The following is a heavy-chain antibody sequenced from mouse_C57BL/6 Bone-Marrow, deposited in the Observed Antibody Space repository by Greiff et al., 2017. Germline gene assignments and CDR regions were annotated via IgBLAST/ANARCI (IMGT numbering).Heavy chain of an antibody. CDR2: INPNNGGT. CDR1: GYTFTDYN. D-gene: IGHD4-1*01. CDR3: ARRDTSSLGFDG. Sequence: VQLQQSGPELVKPRASVKIPCKASGYTFTDYNMDWVKQSHGKSLEWIGDINPNNGGTIYNQKFKGKATLTVDKSSSTAYMELRSLTSEDTAVYDCARRDTSSLGFDGWGTGTTVTVSS. V-gene: IGHV1-18*01. J-gene: IGHJ1*03.